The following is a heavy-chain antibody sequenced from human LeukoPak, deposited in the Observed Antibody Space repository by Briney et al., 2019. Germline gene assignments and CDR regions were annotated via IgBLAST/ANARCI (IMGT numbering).Heavy chain of an antibody. Sequence: APVKVSCKATGYIFIDHYMHWVRQAPGQGLEWMGWSNPDSGATNYAQKFQGGVTMTRDTSISTAYMELSGLRSDDTAVYYCARTGDPAYDAFDIWGQGTLVTVSS. CDR2: SNPDSGAT. V-gene: IGHV1-2*02. CDR1: GYIFIDHY. J-gene: IGHJ3*02. D-gene: IGHD7-27*01. CDR3: ARTGDPAYDAFDI.